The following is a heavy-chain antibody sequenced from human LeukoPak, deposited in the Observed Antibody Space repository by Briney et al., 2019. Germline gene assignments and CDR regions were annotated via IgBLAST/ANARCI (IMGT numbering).Heavy chain of an antibody. J-gene: IGHJ4*02. V-gene: IGHV4-39*07. CDR1: GVSISSSNSY. CDR2: IYYSGST. CDR3: ARDGPHFGYYDSSGYYSQ. D-gene: IGHD3-22*01. Sequence: SETLSLTCTVSGVSISSSNSYWGWIRQPPGKGLEWIGSIYYSGSTYYNPSLKSRVTISVDTSKNQFSLKLSSVTAADTAVYYCARDGPHFGYYDSSGYYSQWGQGTLVTVSS.